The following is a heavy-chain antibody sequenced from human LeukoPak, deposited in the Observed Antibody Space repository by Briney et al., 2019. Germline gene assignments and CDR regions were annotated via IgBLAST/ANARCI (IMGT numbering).Heavy chain of an antibody. J-gene: IGHJ6*02. CDR2: IYYSGST. D-gene: IGHD5-24*01. CDR1: GGSISSYY. V-gene: IGHV4-59*01. CDR3: ARDRWMDV. Sequence: SETLSLTCTVSGGSISSYYWSWIRQPPGKGLEWIGYIYYSGSTNYNPSLKSRVTISVDTSKNQFSLKPSSVTAADTAVYYCARDRWMDVWGQGTTVTVSS.